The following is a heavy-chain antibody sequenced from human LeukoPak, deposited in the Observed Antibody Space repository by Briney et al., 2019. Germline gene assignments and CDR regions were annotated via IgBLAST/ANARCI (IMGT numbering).Heavy chain of an antibody. CDR2: INPSGGST. CDR3: VRALLTYYYDSSGYYLDY. Sequence: ASVKVSCKASGYTFTSYCMHWVRQAPGQGLEWMGIINPSGGSTSYAQKFQGRVTMTRDTSTSTVYMELSSLRSEDTAVYYCVRALLTYYYDSSGYYLDYWGQGTLVTVSS. V-gene: IGHV1-46*01. J-gene: IGHJ4*02. CDR1: GYTFTSYC. D-gene: IGHD3-22*01.